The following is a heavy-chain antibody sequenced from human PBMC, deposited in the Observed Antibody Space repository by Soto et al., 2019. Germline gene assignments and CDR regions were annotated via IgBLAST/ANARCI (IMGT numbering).Heavy chain of an antibody. CDR2: ISTTSGNT. J-gene: IGHJ4*02. CDR3: ARDNGYYDF. CDR1: GYTFYSYS. V-gene: IGHV1-18*01. Sequence: QIQMVQSGAEVKQPGASVKISCKTSGYTFYSYSINWVRQAPGQGLEWMAWISTTSGNTNYAERVQCRVTVTLDKSARTAFMEMWGLTSDDTAVYFCARDNGYYDFWGQGTLVTVSS. D-gene: IGHD2-8*01.